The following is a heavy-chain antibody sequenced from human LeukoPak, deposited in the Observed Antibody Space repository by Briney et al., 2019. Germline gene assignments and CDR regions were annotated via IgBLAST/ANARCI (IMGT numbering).Heavy chain of an antibody. CDR2: ISGSGGST. CDR3: AKDNWTYDSSGYYHNYFDY. D-gene: IGHD3-22*01. Sequence: GGSLRLSCAASGFTFSSYAMSWVRQAPGKGLEWVSAISGSGGSTYYADSVKGRFTISRDNSKNTLYLQMNSLSAEDTAVYYCAKDNWTYDSSGYYHNYFDYWGQGPLVTVSS. V-gene: IGHV3-23*01. J-gene: IGHJ4*02. CDR1: GFTFSSYA.